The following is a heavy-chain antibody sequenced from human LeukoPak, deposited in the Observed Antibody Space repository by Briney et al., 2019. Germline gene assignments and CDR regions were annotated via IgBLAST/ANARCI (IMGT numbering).Heavy chain of an antibody. J-gene: IGHJ4*02. CDR3: ARARETLPIDY. CDR2: IYYSGST. Sequence: PSETLSLTCTVSGGSISSNNYYWGWLRQPPGKGLEWIGSIYYSGSTYNPSLKSRVTVSVDTSKNQFSLKVTSVTAADTAVYCCARARETLPIDYWSQGTLVTVSS. D-gene: IGHD2-21*02. CDR1: GGSISSNNYY. V-gene: IGHV4-39*07.